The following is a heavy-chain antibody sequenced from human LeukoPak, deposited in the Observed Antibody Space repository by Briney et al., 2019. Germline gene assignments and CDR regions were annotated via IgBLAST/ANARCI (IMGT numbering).Heavy chain of an antibody. V-gene: IGHV4-59*08. CDR1: GGSISSYY. CDR2: IYYSGST. CDR3: ARNTERVGDDIVLIR. D-gene: IGHD2-8*01. J-gene: IGHJ4*02. Sequence: SETLSLTCTVSGGSISSYYWSWIRQPPGKGLEWIGYIYYSGSTNYNPSLKSRVTISVDTSKNQFSLKLSSVTAAGTAVYYCARNTERVGDDIVLIRWGQGTLVTVSS.